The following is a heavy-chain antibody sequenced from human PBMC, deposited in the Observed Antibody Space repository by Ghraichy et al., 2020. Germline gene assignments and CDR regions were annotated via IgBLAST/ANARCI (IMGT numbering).Heavy chain of an antibody. D-gene: IGHD4-17*01. J-gene: IGHJ5*02. CDR3: ARDGDYGDYPNWFDP. CDR1: GFTFSSYS. CDR2: ISSSSSYI. V-gene: IGHV3-21*01. Sequence: GGSLRLSCAASGFTFSSYSMNWVRQAPGKGLEWVSSISSSSSYIYYADSVKGRFTISRDNAKNSLYLQMNSLRAEDTAVYYCARDGDYGDYPNWFDPWGQGTLVTVSS.